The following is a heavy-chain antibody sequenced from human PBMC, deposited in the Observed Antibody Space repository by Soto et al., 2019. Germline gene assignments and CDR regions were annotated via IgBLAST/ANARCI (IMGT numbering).Heavy chain of an antibody. CDR2: INPKSRGT. CDR3: ARVTLKAGNWFDP. V-gene: IGHV1-2*02. J-gene: IGHJ5*02. CDR1: GYTFTDYF. Sequence: QVQLVQSGAEVKKPGASVKVSCKASGYTFTDYFIHWVRQAPVQGFEWMGWINPKSRGTNYAQKFQGRVTMTRDTSNSTAYMELRGLRSDDTAVYYCARVTLKAGNWFDPWGQGTLVTVSS.